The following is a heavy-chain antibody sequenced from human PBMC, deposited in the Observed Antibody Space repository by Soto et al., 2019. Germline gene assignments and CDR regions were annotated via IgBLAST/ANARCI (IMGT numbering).Heavy chain of an antibody. J-gene: IGHJ4*02. CDR1: GFTFITYW. Sequence: EVLLVESGGGLVQPGGSLRLSCAASGFTFITYWMSWVRQAPGKGLEWVANIKQDGSEQFYVDSVKGRFTISRDNAKNSLSLQMNSLRAEDTAVYFCARLPHPGIAVAGTVCWGQGTLVTVSS. V-gene: IGHV3-7*05. D-gene: IGHD6-19*01. CDR2: IKQDGSEQ. CDR3: ARLPHPGIAVAGTVC.